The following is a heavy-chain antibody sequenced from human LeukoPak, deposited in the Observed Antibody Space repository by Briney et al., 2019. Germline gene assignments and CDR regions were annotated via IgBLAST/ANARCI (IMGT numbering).Heavy chain of an antibody. Sequence: SETLSLTCTVYGGSFNEYYWTWIRQSPGKGLEWIGEINHSGSTNYNPSLKSRVTISVDTSKNQFSLKLSSVTAADTAVYYCARGVYIAAAQYGYWGQGTLVTVSS. CDR2: INHSGST. J-gene: IGHJ4*02. V-gene: IGHV4-34*01. CDR1: GGSFNEYY. D-gene: IGHD6-13*01. CDR3: ARGVYIAAAQYGY.